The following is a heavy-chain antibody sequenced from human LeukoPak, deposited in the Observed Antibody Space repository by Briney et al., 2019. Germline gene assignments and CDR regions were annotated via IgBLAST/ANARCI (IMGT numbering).Heavy chain of an antibody. J-gene: IGHJ6*03. Sequence: ASVKVSCKASGYTFTSYDINWVRQATGQGLEWMGWMNPNSGNTGYAQKFQGRVTITRNTSISTAYMELSSLRSEDTAVYYCARGDILTGYPYYYYYYYMDVWGKGTTVTVSS. V-gene: IGHV1-8*03. D-gene: IGHD3-9*01. CDR3: ARGDILTGYPYYYYYYYMDV. CDR2: MNPNSGNT. CDR1: GYTFTSYD.